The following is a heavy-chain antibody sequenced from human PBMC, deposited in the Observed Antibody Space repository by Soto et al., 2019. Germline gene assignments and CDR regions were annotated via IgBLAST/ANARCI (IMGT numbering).Heavy chain of an antibody. Sequence: PSETLSLTCTVPGGSISSSSYYWGWIRQPPGKGLEWIGSIYYSGSTYYNPSLKSRVTISVDTSKNQFSLKLSSVTAADTAVYYCARTTYYYGMDVWGQGTTVTVSS. CDR1: GGSISSSSYY. J-gene: IGHJ6*02. CDR3: ARTTYYYGMDV. CDR2: IYYSGST. V-gene: IGHV4-39*01.